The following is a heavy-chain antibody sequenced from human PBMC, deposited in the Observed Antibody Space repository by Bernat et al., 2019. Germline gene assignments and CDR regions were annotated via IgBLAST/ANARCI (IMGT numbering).Heavy chain of an antibody. V-gene: IGHV3-33*01. Sequence: QVQLVESGGGVVQPGRSLRLSCAASGFTFSSYGMHWVRQAPGKGLEWVAVIWFDGSNEDHADSVNGRFTISRDNSKNMLFLQMNSLRAEDTAVYYCARDYDSGYDRLCDYWGQGTLVSVSS. D-gene: IGHD5-12*01. CDR3: ARDYDSGYDRLCDY. J-gene: IGHJ4*02. CDR1: GFTFSSYG. CDR2: IWFDGSNE.